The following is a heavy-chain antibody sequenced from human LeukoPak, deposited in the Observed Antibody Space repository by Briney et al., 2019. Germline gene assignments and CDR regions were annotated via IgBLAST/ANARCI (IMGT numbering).Heavy chain of an antibody. CDR3: AREPEGGGSWYYFDY. J-gene: IGHJ4*02. CDR1: GDSVSSNSAA. D-gene: IGHD6-13*01. V-gene: IGHV6-1*01. CDR2: TYYRSKWFN. Sequence: SQTLSLTCAISGDSVSSNSAAWNWTRQSPSRGLEWLGRTYYRSKWFNDHAISVKSRLTINPDTSKNQFSLQLNSVTPEDTAVYYCAREPEGGGSWYYFDYWGQGTLVTVSS.